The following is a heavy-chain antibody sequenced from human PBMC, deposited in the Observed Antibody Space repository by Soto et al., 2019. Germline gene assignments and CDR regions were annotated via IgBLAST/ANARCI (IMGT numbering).Heavy chain of an antibody. D-gene: IGHD3-10*01. CDR2: ISSSSSYI. CDR3: ARDLGRITMVRGVIGY. Sequence: EVQLVESGGGLVKPGGSLRLSCAASGFTFSSYSMNWVRQAPGKGLEWVSSISSSSSYIYYADSVKGRFTISRDNAKNSLYLQMNIQRAEDTAVYYCARDLGRITMVRGVIGYWGQRTLVTVSS. J-gene: IGHJ4*02. CDR1: GFTFSSYS. V-gene: IGHV3-21*01.